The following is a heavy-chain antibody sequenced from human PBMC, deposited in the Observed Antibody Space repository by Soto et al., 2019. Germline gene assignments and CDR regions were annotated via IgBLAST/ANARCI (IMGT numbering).Heavy chain of an antibody. CDR1: GYTFSSYS. CDR2: ISAYNGKT. J-gene: IGHJ4*02. Sequence: ASVKVSCKACGYTFSSYSITWVRQVPGQGLEWMGGISAYNGKTKYPQKFQERVTMTTDTSTSTAYMELRGLRSDDTAIYFCARDMTDPDKIVDLPAAFESWGQGTLVSVSS. CDR3: ARDMTDPDKIVDLPAAFES. D-gene: IGHD2-2*01. V-gene: IGHV1-18*04.